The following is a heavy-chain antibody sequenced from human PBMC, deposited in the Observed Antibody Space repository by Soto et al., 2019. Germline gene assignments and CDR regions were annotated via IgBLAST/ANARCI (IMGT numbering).Heavy chain of an antibody. Sequence: GGSLRPSCAASGFTFSSYAMSWVRQAPGKGLEWVSAISGSGGSTYYADSVKGRFTISRDNSKNTLYLQMNSLRAEDTAVYYCAKDSSPYSSGWYGVMDVWGQGTTVTVSS. V-gene: IGHV3-23*01. CDR3: AKDSSPYSSGWYGVMDV. CDR1: GFTFSSYA. J-gene: IGHJ6*02. CDR2: ISGSGGST. D-gene: IGHD6-19*01.